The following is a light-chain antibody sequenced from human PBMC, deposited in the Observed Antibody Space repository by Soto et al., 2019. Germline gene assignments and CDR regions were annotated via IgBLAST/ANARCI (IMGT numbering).Light chain of an antibody. V-gene: IGKV3-20*01. CDR3: QQYDSSPKT. J-gene: IGKJ1*01. CDR1: QSVSSSY. Sequence: EIVLSHSPGTLSLSQGERATLSCRASQSVSSSYLAWYQQKPGQAPRLLIYGASSRATGIPDRFSGTGSGTDFTLTISRLEPEDYAVYYCQQYDSSPKTFGQGTMV. CDR2: GAS.